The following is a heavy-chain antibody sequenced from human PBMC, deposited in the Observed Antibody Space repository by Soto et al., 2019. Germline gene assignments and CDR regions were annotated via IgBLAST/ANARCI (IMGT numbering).Heavy chain of an antibody. D-gene: IGHD4-4*01. V-gene: IGHV3-23*01. Sequence: EVQLLESGGDLVQPGGSLRLVCAASGFTFSNSGMRWVRQAPGQGLEWVSSIGPSRNTYYSDAVKGRSTISRDISKHTLFWQTDSLRAEDTATYYCANLLHNSYFNVRDVWGQGTTVTVS. CDR3: ANLLHNSYFNVRDV. CDR2: IGPSRNT. CDR1: GFTFSNSG. J-gene: IGHJ6*02.